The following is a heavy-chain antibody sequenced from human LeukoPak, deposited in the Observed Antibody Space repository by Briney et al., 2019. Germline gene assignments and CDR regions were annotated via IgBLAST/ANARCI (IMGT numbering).Heavy chain of an antibody. J-gene: IGHJ4*02. CDR1: GFSFSGHW. CDR2: ISPTGSTT. Sequence: GGSLRLSCTASGFSFSGHWMHWARQLPGKGLVWVSRISPTGSTTSYADSVKGRFTVSRDNAKNTLDLQMAGLRAEDTAVYYCARERGRGRDSPWFDYWGQGTLVTVSS. V-gene: IGHV3-74*01. D-gene: IGHD1-26*01. CDR3: ARERGRGRDSPWFDY.